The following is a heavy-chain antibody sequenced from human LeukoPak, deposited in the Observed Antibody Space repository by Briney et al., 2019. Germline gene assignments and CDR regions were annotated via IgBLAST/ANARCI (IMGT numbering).Heavy chain of an antibody. Sequence: KSSETLSLTCTVSGGSISSGAYYWSWIRQPPGKGLEWIGYIYYSGSTYYNPSLKSRVTISVDTSKNQFSLKLSSVTAADTAVYYCARNYYDSSGYSNWYFDLWGRGTLVTVSS. CDR2: IYYSGST. CDR1: GGSISSGAYY. CDR3: ARNYYDSSGYSNWYFDL. D-gene: IGHD3-22*01. V-gene: IGHV4-30-4*01. J-gene: IGHJ2*01.